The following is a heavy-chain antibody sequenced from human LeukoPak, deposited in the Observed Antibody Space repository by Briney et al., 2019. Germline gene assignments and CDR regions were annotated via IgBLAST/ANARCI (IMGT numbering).Heavy chain of an antibody. Sequence: PGGSLRLSCAASGFTFSDYYMNWIRQAPGKGLEWVSYISSGGGTRSYADSAKGRFTISRDNAKNSLYLQMNSLRAEDTAVYYCAELGITMIGGVWGKGTTVTISS. CDR1: GFTFSDYY. J-gene: IGHJ6*04. CDR3: AELGITMIGGV. D-gene: IGHD3-10*02. V-gene: IGHV3-11*01. CDR2: ISSGGGTR.